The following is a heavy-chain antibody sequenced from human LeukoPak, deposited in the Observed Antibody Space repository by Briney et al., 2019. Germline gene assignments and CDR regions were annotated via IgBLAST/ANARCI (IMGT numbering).Heavy chain of an antibody. CDR3: GRGGGGSMWSGHYRLFDF. CDR1: GGSLTSYY. J-gene: IGHJ4*02. V-gene: IGHV4-59*01. D-gene: IGHD4-17*01. CDR2: IYSSGES. Sequence: KPSETLSLTCTVSGGSLTSYYWSWVRQSPGKGLEWIGSIYSSGESSHNPSLKSRVTISVDTAQNQFSLSLTSVTAADVGVYFWGRGGGGSMWSGHYRLFDFWGQGTLITVSS.